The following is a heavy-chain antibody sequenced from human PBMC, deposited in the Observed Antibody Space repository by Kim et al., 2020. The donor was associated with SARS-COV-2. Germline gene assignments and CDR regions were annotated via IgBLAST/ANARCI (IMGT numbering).Heavy chain of an antibody. V-gene: IGHV4-59*13. CDR1: AGSISSYY. CDR2: IYYTGDT. D-gene: IGHD6-6*01. J-gene: IGHJ4*02. CDR3: ARGASSFGY. Sequence: SETLSLTCTVSAGSISSYYWTWIRQPPGKGLEWIGYIYYTGDTNYNPSLESRVTISVDTSKNQFSLKLSSVTAADMAVYYCARGASSFGYWGQGTLVTVSS.